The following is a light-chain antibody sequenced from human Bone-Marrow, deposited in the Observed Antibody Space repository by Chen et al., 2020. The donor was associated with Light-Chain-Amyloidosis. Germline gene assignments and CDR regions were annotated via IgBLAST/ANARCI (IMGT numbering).Light chain of an antibody. V-gene: IGKV4-1*01. CDR2: WAS. CDR1: QSVYGSDNRNY. Sequence: DIVMIQSPVSLAVSLGERATINCKSSQSVYGSDNRNYLAWYQQKPGQPLKVLFYWASTRESGVPDRFSCSGSGTDFTLTISSLQAEDVAVYYCQQYFSLPITFGQGTRLEIK. J-gene: IGKJ5*01. CDR3: QQYFSLPIT.